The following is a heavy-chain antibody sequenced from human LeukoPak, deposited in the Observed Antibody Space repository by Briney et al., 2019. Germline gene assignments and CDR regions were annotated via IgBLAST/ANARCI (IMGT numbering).Heavy chain of an antibody. Sequence: ASVKVSCKASGYTFTSYDINWVRQATGQRLEWIGWMNPNSGNTGYAQKFQGRVTMTRNTSISTAYMELSSLRSEDTAVYYCARDRGRAAAGMSLGYWGQGTLVTVSS. CDR3: ARDRGRAAAGMSLGY. D-gene: IGHD6-13*01. CDR2: MNPNSGNT. CDR1: GYTFTSYD. V-gene: IGHV1-8*01. J-gene: IGHJ4*02.